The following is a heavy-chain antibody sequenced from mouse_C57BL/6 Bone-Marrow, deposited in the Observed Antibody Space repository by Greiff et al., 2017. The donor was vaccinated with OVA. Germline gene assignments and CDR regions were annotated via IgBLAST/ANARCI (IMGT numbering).Heavy chain of an antibody. CDR3: TILLRGFGFAY. J-gene: IGHJ3*01. CDR2: IRLKSDNYAT. V-gene: IGHV6-3*01. CDR1: GFTFSNYW. Sequence: EVKLVESGGGLVQPGGSMKLSCVASGFTFSNYWMNWVRQSPEKGLEWVAQIRLKSDNYATHYAESVKGRFTISRDDSKSSVYLQMNNLRAEDTGIYYCTILLRGFGFAYWGQGTLVTVSA. D-gene: IGHD2-10*01.